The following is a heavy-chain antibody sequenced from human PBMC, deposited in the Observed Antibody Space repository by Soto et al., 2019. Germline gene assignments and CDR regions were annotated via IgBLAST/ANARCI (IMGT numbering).Heavy chain of an antibody. Sequence: PSETLSLTCAVYGGSFSCYYWIWIRQPPGKGLEWIGEINHSGSTNYNPSLKSRVTISVDTSKNQFSLKLSSVTAADTAVYYCARGALTYYDILTGYYPIGWFDPWGQGTLVTVSS. CDR3: ARGALTYYDILTGYYPIGWFDP. CDR2: INHSGST. J-gene: IGHJ5*02. CDR1: GGSFSCYY. D-gene: IGHD3-9*01. V-gene: IGHV4-34*01.